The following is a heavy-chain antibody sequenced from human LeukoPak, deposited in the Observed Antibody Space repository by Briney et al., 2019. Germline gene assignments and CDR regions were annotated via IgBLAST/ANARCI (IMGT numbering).Heavy chain of an antibody. J-gene: IGHJ4*02. CDR2: TNHSGST. D-gene: IGHD5-18*01. Sequence: SSETVSLTCAVYGGSFSGYYWSWIRQPPGKGLEWIGETNHSGSTNYNPSLKSRVTISVDTSKNQFSLKLSSVTAADTAVYYCASRRRGYSYGYLVYWGQGTLVTVSS. V-gene: IGHV4-34*01. CDR1: GGSFSGYY. CDR3: ASRRRGYSYGYLVY.